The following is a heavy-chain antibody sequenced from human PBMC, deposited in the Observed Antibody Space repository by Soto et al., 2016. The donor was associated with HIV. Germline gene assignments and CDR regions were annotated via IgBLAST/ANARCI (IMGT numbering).Heavy chain of an antibody. CDR1: GFTFSNAW. CDR3: TTDRIPNHYDSSGYFSY. J-gene: IGHJ4*02. CDR2: AKSKPDGGTT. D-gene: IGHD3-22*01. V-gene: IGHV3-15*01. Sequence: EVQLVESGGGLVKPGGSLRLSCAASGFTFSNAWMSWIRQAPGKGLEWLGRAKSKPDGGTTDYAASVKDRFTISRDDSKNTLNLQMNSLKTEDTVVYYCTTDRIPNHYDSSGYFSYWGQGTLVTVSS.